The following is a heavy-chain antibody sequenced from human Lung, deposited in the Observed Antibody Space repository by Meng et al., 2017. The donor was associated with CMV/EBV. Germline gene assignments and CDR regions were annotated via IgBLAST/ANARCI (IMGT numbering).Heavy chain of an antibody. J-gene: IGHJ4*02. V-gene: IGHV1-18*01. Sequence: SXXVSXKASGYIFTKYGVNWMRQAPGQGPEWMGWISAYNGDTMYAPKVQGRVTMTTDTSTSTGYMELRGLRSDDTAVYYCARDAGTIAVSGIGDYWGQGTXVTCSS. CDR2: ISAYNGDT. CDR1: GYIFTKYG. D-gene: IGHD6-19*01. CDR3: ARDAGTIAVSGIGDY.